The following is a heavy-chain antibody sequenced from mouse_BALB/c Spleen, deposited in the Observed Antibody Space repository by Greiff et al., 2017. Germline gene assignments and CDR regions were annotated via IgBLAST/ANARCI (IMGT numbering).Heavy chain of an antibody. Sequence: EVQLQQSGAELVKPGASVKLSCTASGFNIKDTYMHWVKQRPEQGLEWIGRIDPANGNTKYDPKFQGKATITADTSSNTAYLQLSSLTSEDTAVYYCARGYYRSLMDYWGQGTSVTVSS. CDR1: GFNIKDTY. D-gene: IGHD2-14*01. V-gene: IGHV14-3*02. CDR3: ARGYYRSLMDY. J-gene: IGHJ4*01. CDR2: IDPANGNT.